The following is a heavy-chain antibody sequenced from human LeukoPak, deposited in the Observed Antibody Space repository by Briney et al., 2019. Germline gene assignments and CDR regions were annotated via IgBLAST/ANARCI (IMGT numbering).Heavy chain of an antibody. CDR2: INPNGGGT. CDR1: GYTFTGYY. Sequence: ASVKVSCKASGYTFTGYYMHWVRQAPGQGLEWMGWINPNGGGTNYAQKFQGRVTMTRDTSISTAYMELSRLRSDDTAVYYCARQYYDFWSGYLFWFDPWGQGTLVTVSS. V-gene: IGHV1-2*02. J-gene: IGHJ5*02. CDR3: ARQYYDFWSGYLFWFDP. D-gene: IGHD3-3*01.